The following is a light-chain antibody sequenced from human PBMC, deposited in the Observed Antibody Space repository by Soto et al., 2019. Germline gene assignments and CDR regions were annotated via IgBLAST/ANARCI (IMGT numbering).Light chain of an antibody. Sequence: QSALTQPRSVSGSPGQSVTISCTGTSSDVGGYNYVSWYQKYPGKAPRLMIYDVSKRPSGVPDRFSGSKSGNTASLTISGLHAEDEADYYCCSHAGSFTLVFGGGTKLTV. CDR2: DVS. V-gene: IGLV2-11*01. CDR1: SSDVGGYNY. CDR3: CSHAGSFTLV. J-gene: IGLJ2*01.